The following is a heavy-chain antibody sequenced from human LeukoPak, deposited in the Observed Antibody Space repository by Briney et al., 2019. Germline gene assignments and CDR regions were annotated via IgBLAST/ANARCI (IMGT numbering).Heavy chain of an antibody. CDR2: ISPYNGNT. CDR1: GYTFTSYG. Sequence: VKVSCKASGYTFTSYGISWVRQAPGQGLEWMGWISPYNGNTDYSQKLQGRVTMTTDTSTSTAYMELRSLRSDDTAMYYCARGLQETLAWLKALSAFDIWGQGTMVTVSS. J-gene: IGHJ3*02. D-gene: IGHD5-24*01. V-gene: IGHV1-18*01. CDR3: ARGLQETLAWLKALSAFDI.